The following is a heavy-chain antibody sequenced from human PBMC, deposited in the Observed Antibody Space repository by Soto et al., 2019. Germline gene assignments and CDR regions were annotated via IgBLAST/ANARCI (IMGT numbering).Heavy chain of an antibody. J-gene: IGHJ6*02. V-gene: IGHV1-2*02. Sequence: ASVKVSCKASGYTFTDYYMHWVRQAPGQGLEWMGWINPNSGGTNYAQKFQGRVTMTRDTSISTAYMELSRLRSDDTAVYYCARERDSYGYYYGMDVWGQGTTVTVSS. D-gene: IGHD5-18*01. CDR2: INPNSGGT. CDR3: ARERDSYGYYYGMDV. CDR1: GYTFTDYY.